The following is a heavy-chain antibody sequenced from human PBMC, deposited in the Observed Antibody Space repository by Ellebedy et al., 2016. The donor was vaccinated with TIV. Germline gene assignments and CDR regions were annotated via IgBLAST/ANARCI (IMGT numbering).Heavy chain of an antibody. J-gene: IGHJ4*02. V-gene: IGHV3-48*01. CDR3: ARDMRGTGYSNSWSFDY. Sequence: GASLKISCAGSGITFHSYSMNWVRLAPGKGLEWISYISKSDRTYYADSVRGRFTISRDNAKRSLYLQMNSLRLEDTAVYYCARDMRGTGYSNSWSFDYWGQGTLVTVSS. D-gene: IGHD6-13*01. CDR2: ISKSDRT. CDR1: GITFHSYS.